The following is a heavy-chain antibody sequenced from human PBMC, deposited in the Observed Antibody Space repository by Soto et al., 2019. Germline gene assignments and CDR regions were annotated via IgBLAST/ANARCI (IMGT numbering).Heavy chain of an antibody. Sequence: ASVKVSCKASGYTFTSYAMHWVRQAPGQRLEWMGWINAGNGNTKYSQKFQGRVTITRDTSASTAYMELSSLRSEDTAVYYCASQQPLGVPPYYYYGMDVWGQGTTVTVSS. CDR3: ASQQPLGVPPYYYYGMDV. CDR2: INAGNGNT. J-gene: IGHJ6*02. V-gene: IGHV1-3*01. CDR1: GYTFTSYA. D-gene: IGHD5-18*01.